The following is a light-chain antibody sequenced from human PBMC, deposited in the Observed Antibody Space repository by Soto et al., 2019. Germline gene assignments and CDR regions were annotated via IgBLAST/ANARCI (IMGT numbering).Light chain of an antibody. V-gene: IGLV1-40*01. CDR2: GNS. CDR1: SSNIGAGYD. CDR3: QSYDSSIRGGYV. J-gene: IGLJ1*01. Sequence: QSVLTQPPSVSGAPGQRVTISCTGSSSNIGAGYDVHWYQQLPGTAPKLLIYGNSNRPSGVPDRFSGSKSGASASLVITGLQADDEDDYYCQSYDSSIRGGYVFGTGTKVTVL.